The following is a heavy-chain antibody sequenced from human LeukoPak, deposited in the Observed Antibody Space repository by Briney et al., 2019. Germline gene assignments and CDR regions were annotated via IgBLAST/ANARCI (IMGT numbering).Heavy chain of an antibody. V-gene: IGHV4-38-2*02. CDR2: IYHSGST. D-gene: IGHD3-22*01. CDR1: GYSISSGYY. CDR3: ARDYGYYDSSGLSFDY. J-gene: IGHJ4*02. Sequence: SETLSLTCTVSGYSISSGYYWGWIRQPPGKGLEWIGSIYHSGSTYYNPSLKSRVTISVDTSKNQFSLKLSSVTAADTAVYYCARDYGYYDSSGLSFDYWGQGTLVTVSS.